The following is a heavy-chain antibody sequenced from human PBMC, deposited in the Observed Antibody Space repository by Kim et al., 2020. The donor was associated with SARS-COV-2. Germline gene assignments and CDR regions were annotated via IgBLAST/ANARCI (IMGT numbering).Heavy chain of an antibody. Sequence: SETLSLTCTVSGASVRSDNYYWSWIRQPPGKGLEWIGYIYHSGSTNYDPSLKSRVTISVDSSKNQFSLILNSVTAADTAVYYCARAPSRQRIDYWGQGTLVTVSS. CDR1: GASVRSDNYY. CDR2: IYHSGST. CDR3: ARAPSRQRIDY. J-gene: IGHJ4*02. V-gene: IGHV4-61*01.